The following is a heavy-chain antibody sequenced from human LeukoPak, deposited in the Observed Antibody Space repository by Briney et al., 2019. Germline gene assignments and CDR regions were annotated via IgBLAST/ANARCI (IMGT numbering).Heavy chain of an antibody. D-gene: IGHD1-26*01. CDR2: IYTSGST. CDR3: ARHGGIVGATEMGY. CDR1: GFTFSRYA. Sequence: GSLRLSCAAPGFTFSRYAMSWVRQAPGKGLEWIGYIYTSGSTNYNPSLKSRVTISVDTSKNQFSLKLSSVTAADTAVYYCARHGGIVGATEMGYWGQGTLVTVSS. J-gene: IGHJ4*02. V-gene: IGHV4-4*09.